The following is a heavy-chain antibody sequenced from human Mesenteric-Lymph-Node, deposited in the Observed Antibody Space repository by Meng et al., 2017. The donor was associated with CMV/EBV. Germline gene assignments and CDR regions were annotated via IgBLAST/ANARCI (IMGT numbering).Heavy chain of an antibody. CDR1: GFSLSTTGVG. D-gene: IGHD5-12*01. Sequence: CHFSGFSLSTTGVGVRWIRQPPGKALEWLALIYWDDDKRYSPSLKSRLTITKDTSKNQVVLTMASVDPVDTATYYCAHLFRSGYDYWGQGTLVTVSS. V-gene: IGHV2-5*02. J-gene: IGHJ4*02. CDR2: IYWDDDK. CDR3: AHLFRSGYDY.